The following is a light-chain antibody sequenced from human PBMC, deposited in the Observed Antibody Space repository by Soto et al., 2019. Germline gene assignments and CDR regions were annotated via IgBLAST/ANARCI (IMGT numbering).Light chain of an antibody. V-gene: IGLV4-69*01. CDR1: SGHSDYS. CDR2: LNSDGSH. CDR3: QTWGTGFRV. J-gene: IGLJ3*02. Sequence: QLVLTQSPSASASLGASVKLTCTLSSGHSDYSIAWHQQPPEKGPRFLMSLNSDGSHTKGDGIPDRFSGSSSGTERSLIISGLQSEDEADYYCQTWGTGFRVFGGGTKLTVL.